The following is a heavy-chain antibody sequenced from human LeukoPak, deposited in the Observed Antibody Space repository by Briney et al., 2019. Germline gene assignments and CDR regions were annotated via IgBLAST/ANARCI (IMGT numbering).Heavy chain of an antibody. CDR2: ISRSGTYM. V-gene: IGHV3-21*01. Sequence: GGSLRLSCTVSGITFRTSSFNWVRQVPGKGLEWVSSISRSGTYMYYSDSVEGRFTISRDNAKNSVFLQMDSLRAEDTAVYFCAKDLQSGSYQFDYWGQGTLVTVSS. J-gene: IGHJ4*02. CDR1: GITFRTSS. CDR3: AKDLQSGSYQFDY. D-gene: IGHD1-26*01.